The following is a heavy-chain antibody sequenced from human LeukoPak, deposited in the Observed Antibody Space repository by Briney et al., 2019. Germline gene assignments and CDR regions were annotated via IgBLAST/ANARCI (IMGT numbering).Heavy chain of an antibody. CDR1: GGSFSGYY. V-gene: IGHV4-34*01. D-gene: IGHD3-10*01. J-gene: IGHJ5*02. Sequence: PSETLSLTCAVYGGSFSGYYWSWIRQPPGKGLEWIGEINHSGSTNYNPSLKSRVTISVDTSKNQFSLKLSSVTAADTAVYYCARWRGSGSYGWFDPWGQGTLVTVSS. CDR2: INHSGST. CDR3: ARWRGSGSYGWFDP.